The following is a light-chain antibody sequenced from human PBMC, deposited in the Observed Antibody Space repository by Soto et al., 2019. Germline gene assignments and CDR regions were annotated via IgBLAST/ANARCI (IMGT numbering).Light chain of an antibody. CDR3: QSYDSTIRAVV. CDR2: DDY. J-gene: IGLJ2*01. V-gene: IGLV6-57*02. Sequence: NFMLTQPHSVSESPGKTVTISCTGSGGSIASNYVQWYQQRPGSAPTTVIYDDYQRSSGVPDRFSASIDSSSNFASLTISGLKTEDEADYYCQSYDSTIRAVVFGGGTKLTVL. CDR1: GGSIASNY.